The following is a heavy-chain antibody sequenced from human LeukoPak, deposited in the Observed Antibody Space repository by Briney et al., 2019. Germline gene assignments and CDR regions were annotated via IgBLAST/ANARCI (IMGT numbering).Heavy chain of an antibody. CDR3: ARDPERWLQPYFDY. CDR1: GGSITTYY. Sequence: SETLSLACTVSGGSITTYYWGWIRQPPGKGLEWIGSIYYSGSTYYNPSLKSRVTISVDTSKNQFSLKLSSVTAADTAVYYCARDPERWLQPYFDYWGQGTLVTVSS. V-gene: IGHV4-39*07. CDR2: IYYSGST. D-gene: IGHD5-24*01. J-gene: IGHJ4*02.